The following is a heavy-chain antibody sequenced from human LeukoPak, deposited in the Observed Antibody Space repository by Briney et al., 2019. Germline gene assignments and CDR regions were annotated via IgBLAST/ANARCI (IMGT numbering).Heavy chain of an antibody. CDR3: AKDQGPYCSGGSCSLFDY. Sequence: SGGSLRLSCAASGFTFSRYSMNWVRQTPGKGLEWVASISTSSSYIYYADSVKGRFTISRDNAKNSLSLQMNSLRAEDTAVYYCAKDQGPYCSGGSCSLFDYWGQGTPVTVSS. D-gene: IGHD2-15*01. CDR2: ISTSSSYI. CDR1: GFTFSRYS. J-gene: IGHJ4*02. V-gene: IGHV3-21*01.